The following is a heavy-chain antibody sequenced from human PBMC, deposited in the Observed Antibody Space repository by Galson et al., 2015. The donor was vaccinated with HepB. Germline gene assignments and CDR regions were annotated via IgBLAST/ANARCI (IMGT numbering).Heavy chain of an antibody. Sequence: SLRLSCAASGFTFSSYGMHWVCQAPGKGLEWVAVISYDGSNKYYADSVKGRFTISRDNSKNTLYLQMNSLRAEDTAVYYCAKDDCSGGSCYKPGYDYWGQGTLVTVSS. CDR1: GFTFSSYG. D-gene: IGHD2-15*01. V-gene: IGHV3-30*18. CDR3: AKDDCSGGSCYKPGYDY. CDR2: ISYDGSNK. J-gene: IGHJ4*02.